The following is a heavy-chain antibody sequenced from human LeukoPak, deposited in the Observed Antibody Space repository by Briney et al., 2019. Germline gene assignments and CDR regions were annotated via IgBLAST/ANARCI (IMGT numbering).Heavy chain of an antibody. CDR2: INHSGST. CDR1: GGSFSGYY. Sequence: KPSETLSLTCAVYGGSFSGYYWSWIRQPPGKGLEWIGEINHSGSTNYNPSLKSRVTISLDTSKNQFSLKLSSVTAADTAVYYCARGHFWSGYYPYYYYYYYMDVWGKGTTVTVSS. CDR3: ARGHFWSGYYPYYYYYYYMDV. J-gene: IGHJ6*03. D-gene: IGHD3-3*02. V-gene: IGHV4-34*01.